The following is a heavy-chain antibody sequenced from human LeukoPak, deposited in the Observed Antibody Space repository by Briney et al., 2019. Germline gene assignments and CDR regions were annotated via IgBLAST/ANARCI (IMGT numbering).Heavy chain of an antibody. CDR1: GFTFSNYG. D-gene: IGHD3-22*01. J-gene: IGHJ3*02. Sequence: GGSLRLSCAASGFTFSNYGMHWVRQAPGKGLEWVAVISYDGSNKYYADSVKGRFTISRDNAKNSLYLQMNSLRAEDTAVYYCARDRLVNPDAFDIWGQGTMVTVSS. CDR2: ISYDGSNK. V-gene: IGHV3-30*03. CDR3: ARDRLVNPDAFDI.